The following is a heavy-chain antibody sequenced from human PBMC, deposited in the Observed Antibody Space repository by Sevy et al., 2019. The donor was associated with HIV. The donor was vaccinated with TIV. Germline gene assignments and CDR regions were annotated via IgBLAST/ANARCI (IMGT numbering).Heavy chain of an antibody. CDR3: AREGERYDSRSAFDI. CDR1: RGTFSTHA. D-gene: IGHD3-22*01. Sequence: ASMKVSCKASRGTFSTHAISWVRQAPGQGLEWMGGIIPIFATANYEQKFQGRVTIIADESTSTAYMELSSLRSEDTAVYFCAREGERYDSRSAFDIWGQGTMVTVSS. CDR2: IIPIFATA. J-gene: IGHJ3*02. V-gene: IGHV1-69*13.